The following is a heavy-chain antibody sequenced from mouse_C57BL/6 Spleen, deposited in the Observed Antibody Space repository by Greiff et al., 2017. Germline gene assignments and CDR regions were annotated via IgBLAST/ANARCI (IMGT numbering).Heavy chain of an antibody. J-gene: IGHJ4*01. D-gene: IGHD4-1*01. CDR2: IDPSDSAT. CDR3: ASLGYYAMDY. V-gene: IGHV1-52*01. CDR1: GYTFTSYW. Sequence: QVHVKQPGAELVRPGSSVKLSCKASGYTFTSYWMHWVKQRPIQGLEWIGNIDPSDSATHYNQKFKDKATLTVDKSSSTAYMQLSSLTSEDSAVYYCASLGYYAMDYWGQGTSVTVSS.